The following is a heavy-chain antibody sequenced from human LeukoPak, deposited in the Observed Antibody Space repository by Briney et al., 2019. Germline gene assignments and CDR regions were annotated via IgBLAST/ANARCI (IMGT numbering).Heavy chain of an antibody. CDR2: ISSSSSTI. CDR3: ASLPSVPAAGTFWAVDY. Sequence: PGGSLRLSCAASGFTFSSYSMNWVRQAPGKGLEWVSYISSSSSTIYYADSVKGRFTISRDNAKNSLYLQMNSLRAEDTAVYYCASLPSVPAAGTFWAVDYWGQGTLVTVSS. J-gene: IGHJ4*02. D-gene: IGHD6-13*01. V-gene: IGHV3-48*01. CDR1: GFTFSSYS.